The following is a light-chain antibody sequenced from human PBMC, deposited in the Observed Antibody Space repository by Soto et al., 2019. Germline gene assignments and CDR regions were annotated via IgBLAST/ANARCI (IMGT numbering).Light chain of an antibody. CDR2: GAS. V-gene: IGKV3-15*01. Sequence: EIVMTQSPATLSVSPRERAALSCRASQSVSGNLAWYQQTPGQAPRLLIDGASTRATGIPARFSGSGFGTEFTLTISSLKSEDFAVYYCQLYNYRPPAFGQGTRLEIK. CDR3: QLYNYRPPA. CDR1: QSVSGN. J-gene: IGKJ5*01.